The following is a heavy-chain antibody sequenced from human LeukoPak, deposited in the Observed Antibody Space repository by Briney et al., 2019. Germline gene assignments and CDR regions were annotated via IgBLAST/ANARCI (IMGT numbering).Heavy chain of an antibody. V-gene: IGHV4-61*02. CDR3: ASNYYDFWSGYPSYYYYMDV. J-gene: IGHJ6*03. Sequence: SETLSLTCSVSGGSISSSNYYWSWIRQPAGKGLEWIGRIYTSESTNYNPSLKSRVTISVDTSKNQFSLKLSSVTAADTAVYYCASNYYDFWSGYPSYYYYMDVWGKGTTVTISS. CDR2: IYTSEST. D-gene: IGHD3-3*01. CDR1: GGSISSSNYY.